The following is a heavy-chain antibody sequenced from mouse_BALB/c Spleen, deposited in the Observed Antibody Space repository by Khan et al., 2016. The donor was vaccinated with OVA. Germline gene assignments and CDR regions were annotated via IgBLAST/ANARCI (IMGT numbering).Heavy chain of an antibody. J-gene: IGHJ2*01. CDR1: GYSITSDYA. CDR3: AKIQGGDFDY. V-gene: IGHV3-2*02. D-gene: IGHD3-2*02. CDR2: ISYSGNT. Sequence: EVQLVESGPGLVKPSQSLSLTCTVTGYSITSDYAWNWIRQFPGNKLEWMGYISYSGNTKYNPSLKSRISITRDKSKNQFFLQLNFVTIEDTTIYYCAKIQGGDFDYWGQGTTLTVSS.